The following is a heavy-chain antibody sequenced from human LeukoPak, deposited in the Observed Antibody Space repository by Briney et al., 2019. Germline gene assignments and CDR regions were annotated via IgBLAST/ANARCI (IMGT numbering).Heavy chain of an antibody. CDR1: GFTVSSNY. V-gene: IGHV3-53*01. CDR3: ARDTRTAGFDY. J-gene: IGHJ4*02. D-gene: IGHD1-1*01. CDR2: IYSGGST. Sequence: GGSLRLSCAASGFTVSSNYMSWVRQAPGKGLEWVSVIYSGGSTYYADSVKGRFTISRDNSKNALYLQMNSLRAEDTAVYYCARDTRTAGFDYWGQGTLVTVSS.